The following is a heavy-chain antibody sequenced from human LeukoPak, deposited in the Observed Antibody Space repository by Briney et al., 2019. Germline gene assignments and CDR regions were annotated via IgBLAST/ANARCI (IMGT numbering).Heavy chain of an antibody. V-gene: IGHV3-48*04. Sequence: GGSLRLSCAASGFTFSSYAMSWVRQAPGKGLEWVSYISSSGSTIYYADSVKGRFTISRDNAKNSLYLQMNSLRAEDTAVYYCARVEYSSSWYFDYWGQGTLVTVSS. D-gene: IGHD6-13*01. CDR1: GFTFSSYA. CDR3: ARVEYSSSWYFDY. CDR2: ISSSGSTI. J-gene: IGHJ4*02.